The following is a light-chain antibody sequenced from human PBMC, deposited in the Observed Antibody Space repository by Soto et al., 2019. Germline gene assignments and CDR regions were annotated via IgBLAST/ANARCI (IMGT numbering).Light chain of an antibody. CDR1: QGIRNY. J-gene: IGKJ1*01. CDR2: AAS. CDR3: QKYNSAPWT. Sequence: DIQMTQSPSSLSASVGDRVTITCRASQGIRNYLAWYQQKPGKVPKLLIYAASTLQSGVPSRFRGSGSGTDFTLTISSLQPEDVATYHCQKYNSAPWTFGQGTKVEIK. V-gene: IGKV1-27*01.